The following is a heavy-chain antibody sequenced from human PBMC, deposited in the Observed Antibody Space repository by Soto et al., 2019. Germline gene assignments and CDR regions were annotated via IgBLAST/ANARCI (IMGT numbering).Heavy chain of an antibody. J-gene: IGHJ6*02. V-gene: IGHV1-18*01. CDR3: AMVDVYVTPSPQDV. D-gene: IGHD3-16*01. Sequence: QVQLVRSGDEVKNPGASVKVSCKASGYTFTRYGIGWARQAPGQGLEWMGWINTYNGNTNYAQNVQGRVTLTTDTSTSTAYMELRSLRSNDTAIYYCAMVDVYVTPSPQDVWGQGTTVIVSS. CDR2: INTYNGNT. CDR1: GYTFTRYG.